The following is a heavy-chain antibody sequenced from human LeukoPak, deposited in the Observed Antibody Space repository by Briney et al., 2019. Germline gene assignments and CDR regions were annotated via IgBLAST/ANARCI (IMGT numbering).Heavy chain of an antibody. D-gene: IGHD6-6*01. CDR1: GGSFSGYN. V-gene: IGHV4-34*01. J-gene: IGHJ4*02. CDR2: INHSGST. Sequence: SETLSLTCAVYGGSFSGYNWSWIRQPPGKGLEWIGEINHSGSTNYNPSLKSRVTISVDTSKNQFSLKLSSVTAADTAVYYCARGRAARLYYWGQGTLVTVSS. CDR3: ARGRAARLYY.